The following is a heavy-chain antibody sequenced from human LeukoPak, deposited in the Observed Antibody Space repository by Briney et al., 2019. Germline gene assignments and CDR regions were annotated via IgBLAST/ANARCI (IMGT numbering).Heavy chain of an antibody. CDR2: ISNSGGRT. V-gene: IGHV3-23*01. CDR1: GFTFSSYA. Sequence: GGSLRLSCAASGFTFSSYAMSWVRQAPGKGLEWVSSISNSGGRTFYTDSVKGRFTISRDNSKITLYLQMNSLRAEDTAVYYCAKDVRTGGWYDLLFDFWGQGTLVTVSS. J-gene: IGHJ4*02. D-gene: IGHD6-19*01. CDR3: AKDVRTGGWYDLLFDF.